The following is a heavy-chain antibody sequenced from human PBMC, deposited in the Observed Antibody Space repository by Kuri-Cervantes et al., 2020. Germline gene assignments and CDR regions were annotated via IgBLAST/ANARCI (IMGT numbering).Heavy chain of an antibody. CDR1: GFTFSSYD. V-gene: IGHV3-13*01. Sequence: GGSLRLSCAASGFTFSSYDMHWVRQATGKGLEWVSAIGTAGDTYYPGSVKGRFTISRENAKNSLYLQMNSLRAGDTAVYYCARVGIAAAGPYYFDYWGQGTLVTVSS. D-gene: IGHD6-13*01. CDR2: IGTAGDT. CDR3: ARVGIAAAGPYYFDY. J-gene: IGHJ4*02.